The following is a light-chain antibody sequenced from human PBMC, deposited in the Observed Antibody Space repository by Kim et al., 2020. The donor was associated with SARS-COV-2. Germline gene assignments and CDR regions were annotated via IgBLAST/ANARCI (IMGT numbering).Light chain of an antibody. CDR1: QRIGTW. V-gene: IGKV1-5*03. CDR3: QQYNRSPGLS. CDR2: EAS. Sequence: DIQMTQSPYTLSVSVGDRVTITCRASQRIGTWLAWYQQKPGKAPRLLIYEASNLDSGVPSRFSGSGSGTEFTLTISSLQTEDFASYYCQQYNRSPGLSFGGGTTVDIK. J-gene: IGKJ4*01.